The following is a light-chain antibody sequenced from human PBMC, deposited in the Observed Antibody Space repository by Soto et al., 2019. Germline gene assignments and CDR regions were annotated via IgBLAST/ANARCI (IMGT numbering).Light chain of an antibody. V-gene: IGKV1-5*03. CDR1: QTISFR. J-gene: IGKJ1*01. CDR2: KSS. Sequence: DIPMTQSPSTLSASVGDRVTITCRASQTISFRLAWFQQKPGKAPNLLIYKSSSLESGVPSRFSGSRSGTEFTLTISSLQPDDFATYYCQQYDTYPLTFGQGTKVEV. CDR3: QQYDTYPLT.